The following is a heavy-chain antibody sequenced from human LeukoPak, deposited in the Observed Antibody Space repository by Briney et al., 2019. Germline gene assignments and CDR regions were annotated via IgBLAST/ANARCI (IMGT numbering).Heavy chain of an antibody. CDR3: ARDYGGNFGGDAFDI. D-gene: IGHD4-23*01. CDR1: GYSISSGYY. CDR2: IYYSGST. J-gene: IGHJ3*02. Sequence: SETLSLTCTVSGYSISSGYYWGWIRQPPGKGLEWIGSIYYSGSTYYNPSLKSRVTISVDTSKNQFSLKLSSVTAADTAVYYCARDYGGNFGGDAFDIWGQGTMVTVSS. V-gene: IGHV4-38-2*02.